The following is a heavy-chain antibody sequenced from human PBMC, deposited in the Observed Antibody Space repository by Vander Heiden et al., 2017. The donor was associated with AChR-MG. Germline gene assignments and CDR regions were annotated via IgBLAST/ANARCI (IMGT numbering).Heavy chain of an antibody. D-gene: IGHD3-16*01. J-gene: IGHJ2*01. CDR1: GFTFRSYA. CDR3: AKTMGQNWNFDL. V-gene: IGHV3-23*01. Sequence: EVQLLESGGGLVQPGGSLRPSWAASGFTFRSYAMSWVRRAPGKGLEWVSAISGSGNTTYYADSVKGRFSVSRDNSKNTVYLQMNSLRAEDTAVYHCAKTMGQNWNFDLWGRGTLVTVSS. CDR2: ISGSGNTT.